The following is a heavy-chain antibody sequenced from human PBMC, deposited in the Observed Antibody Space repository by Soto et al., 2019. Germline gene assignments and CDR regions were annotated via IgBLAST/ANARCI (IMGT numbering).Heavy chain of an antibody. CDR1: GFTVSNNY. V-gene: IGHV3-53*01. CDR3: GPDPGGGGY. Sequence: EVQLVESGGGLIQPGGSLRLSCAVSGFTVSNNYMSWVRQAPGKGLEGVSVIYSGGYTAYGDSVKGRFTISRDNSKNNLELQKNSRRADATGVVCGGPDPGGGGYGGQGTLVTVSS. CDR2: IYSGGYT. J-gene: IGHJ4*02. D-gene: IGHD3-16*01.